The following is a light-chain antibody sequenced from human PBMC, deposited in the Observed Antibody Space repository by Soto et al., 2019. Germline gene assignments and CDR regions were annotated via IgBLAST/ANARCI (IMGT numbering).Light chain of an antibody. V-gene: IGLV6-57*01. Sequence: NFMLTQPHSVSESPGKTVTISCTRSSCSIASKYVQWYQQRPGSSPTIVIYEDNQRPSGVPDRFSGSIDSSSNSASLTISGLKTEDEADYYCQSHDSTNVVFGGGTKLTVL. CDR3: QSHDSTNVV. CDR1: SCSIASKY. CDR2: EDN. J-gene: IGLJ2*01.